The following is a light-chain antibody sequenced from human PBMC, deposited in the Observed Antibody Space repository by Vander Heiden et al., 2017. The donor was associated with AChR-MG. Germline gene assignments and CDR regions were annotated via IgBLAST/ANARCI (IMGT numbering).Light chain of an antibody. CDR1: SSNIGSNT. CDR3: AAWDDSLNGWV. CDR2: SNN. V-gene: IGLV1-44*01. J-gene: IGLJ3*02. Sequence: QSVLTQPPSASGTPGQRVTISCSGSSSNIGSNTVNWYQQLAGTAPKLLIYSNNQRPSGVPDRLSGSKSGTSASLAISGLRSEDEADYYCAAWDDSLNGWVFGGGTKLTVL.